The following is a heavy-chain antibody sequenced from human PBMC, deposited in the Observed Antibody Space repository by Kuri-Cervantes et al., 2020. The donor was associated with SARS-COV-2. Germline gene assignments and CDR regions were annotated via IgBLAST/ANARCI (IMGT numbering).Heavy chain of an antibody. V-gene: IGHV3-30*18. D-gene: IGHD3-10*01. J-gene: IGHJ6*02. Sequence: GESLKISCVASEFNFRYYAMYWVRQAPGKGLEWVAHISYDGRDIHFRESVKGRFTVSRDNSKNTLYLQMNGLRLEDTGVYFCAKPGPVRGIIREDHYGLDIWGQGTTVTVSS. CDR3: AKPGPVRGIIREDHYGLDI. CDR1: EFNFRYYA. CDR2: ISYDGRDI.